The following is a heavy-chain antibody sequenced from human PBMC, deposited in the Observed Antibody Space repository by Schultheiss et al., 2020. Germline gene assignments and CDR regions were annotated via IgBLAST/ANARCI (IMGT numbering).Heavy chain of an antibody. CDR1: GGTFSSYA. V-gene: IGHV1-69*06. J-gene: IGHJ4*02. CDR2: IIPIFGTA. D-gene: IGHD3-22*01. CDR3: ARVTLPPSGYPDY. Sequence: SVKVSCKASGGTFSSYAISWVRQAPGQGLEWMGGIIPIFGTANYAQKFQGRVTITADKSTSTAYMELSSLRSEDTAVYYCARVTLPPSGYPDYWGQGTLVTVSS.